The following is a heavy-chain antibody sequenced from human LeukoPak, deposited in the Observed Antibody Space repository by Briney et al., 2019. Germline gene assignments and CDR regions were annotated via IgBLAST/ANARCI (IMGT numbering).Heavy chain of an antibody. J-gene: IGHJ4*02. CDR3: ANYEWLRTYGIDY. V-gene: IGHV3-23*01. D-gene: IGHD5-12*01. Sequence: GGSLRLSCAASGFTFSSYAMSWVRQAPGKGLEWVSAISGSGGSTYYADSVKGRFTISRGNSKNTLYLQMNSLRAEDTAVYYCANYEWLRTYGIDYWGQGTLVTVSS. CDR1: GFTFSSYA. CDR2: ISGSGGST.